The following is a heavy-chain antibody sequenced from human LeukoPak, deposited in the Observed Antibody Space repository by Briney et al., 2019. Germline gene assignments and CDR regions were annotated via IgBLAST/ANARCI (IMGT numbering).Heavy chain of an antibody. D-gene: IGHD3-10*01. V-gene: IGHV4-38-2*02. J-gene: IGHJ4*02. CDR1: GYSISSGYY. Sequence: SETLSLTCTVSGYSISSGYYWGWIRQPPGKGLEWIGSIYHSGSTYYNPSLKSRVTMSVDTSKKQISLKLSSVTAADTAVYYCARRRRKYYYGSGSVDYWGQGTLVTVSS. CDR3: ARRRRKYYYGSGSVDY. CDR2: IYHSGST.